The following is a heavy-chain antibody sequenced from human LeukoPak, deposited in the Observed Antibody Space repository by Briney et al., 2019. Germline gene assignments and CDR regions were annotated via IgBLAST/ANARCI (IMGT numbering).Heavy chain of an antibody. CDR3: ARGDSNEWFGELLFDY. D-gene: IGHD3-10*01. CDR2: IYYSGST. V-gene: IGHV4-59*01. J-gene: IGHJ4*02. Sequence: SETLSLTCTVSGGSISSYYWSWIRQPPGKGLEWIGYIYYSGSTNYNPSLKSRVTISVDTSKNQLSLKLSSVTAADTAVYYCARGDSNEWFGELLFDYWGQGTLVTVSS. CDR1: GGSISSYY.